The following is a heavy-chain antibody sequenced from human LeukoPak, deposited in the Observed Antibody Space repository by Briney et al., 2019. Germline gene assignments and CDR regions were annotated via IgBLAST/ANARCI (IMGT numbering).Heavy chain of an antibody. CDR3: ARHGYYYDSSGYLSGAFDI. J-gene: IGHJ3*02. CDR2: IYYSGST. D-gene: IGHD3-22*01. V-gene: IGHV4-59*08. Sequence: SETLSLICTVSGGSISSYYWSWIRQPPGKGLEWIGYIYYSGSTNYNPSLKSRVTISVDTSKNQFSLKLSSVTAADTAVYYCARHGYYYDSSGYLSGAFDIWGQGTMVTVSS. CDR1: GGSISSYY.